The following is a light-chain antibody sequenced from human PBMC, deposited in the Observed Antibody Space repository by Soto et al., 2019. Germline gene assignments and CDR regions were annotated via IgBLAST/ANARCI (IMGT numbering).Light chain of an antibody. J-gene: IGKJ1*01. Sequence: DIEMTQSPSTLSASVGDRVTITCRASQTIRRWLAWYQQRPGKAPKVLIYDASTLESGVPARFSGSGSETEFTLTISSLQPEDSATYYCQHDNRDPWTGGQGTKVEIK. V-gene: IGKV1-5*01. CDR3: QHDNRDPWT. CDR2: DAS. CDR1: QTIRRW.